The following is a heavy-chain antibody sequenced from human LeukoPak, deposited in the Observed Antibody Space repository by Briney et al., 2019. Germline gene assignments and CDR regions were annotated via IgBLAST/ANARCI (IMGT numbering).Heavy chain of an antibody. CDR3: ARHVGAGGYFDN. CDR1: GFTFSDYY. V-gene: IGHV3-11*01. J-gene: IGHJ4*02. D-gene: IGHD6-13*01. CDR2: ISSSGSST. Sequence: TGGSLRLSCAASGFTFSDYYMSWIRQAPGKGLEWVSYISSSGSSTYYADSVKGRFTISRDNAKKSLYLQMNSLRADDTAVYYCARHVGAGGYFDNWGQGTLVTVSS.